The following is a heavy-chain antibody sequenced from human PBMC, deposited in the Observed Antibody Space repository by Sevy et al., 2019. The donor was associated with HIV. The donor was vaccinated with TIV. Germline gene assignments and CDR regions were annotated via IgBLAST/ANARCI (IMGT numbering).Heavy chain of an antibody. CDR3: ARHKGYGSLAEYFQH. D-gene: IGHD5-18*01. CDR1: GYSFTSYW. CDR2: IYPGDSDT. J-gene: IGHJ1*01. V-gene: IGHV5-51*01. Sequence: RGESLKISCKGSGYSFTSYWIGWVRQMPGKGLEWMGIIYPGDSDTRYSPSFQGQVTISADKSISTAYLQWSSLKASDTAMYYCARHKGYGSLAEYFQHWGQGTLVTVSS.